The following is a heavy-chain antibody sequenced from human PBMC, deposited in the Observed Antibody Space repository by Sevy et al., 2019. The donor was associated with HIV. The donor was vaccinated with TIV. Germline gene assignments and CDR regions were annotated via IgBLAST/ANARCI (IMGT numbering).Heavy chain of an antibody. CDR1: GLTFSSYR. D-gene: IGHD1-1*01. V-gene: IGHV3-21*01. CDR3: ARAVLEISTWRSDY. J-gene: IGHJ4*02. Sequence: GGSLRLPCAAPGLTFSSYRMTWVRQAPGKGLEWVSCISSTSAYINYADSMKGGFTISRDNAKNLLFLKMDSLGAEDTAVYYCARAVLEISTWRSDYWGQGTLVTVSS. CDR2: ISSTSAYI.